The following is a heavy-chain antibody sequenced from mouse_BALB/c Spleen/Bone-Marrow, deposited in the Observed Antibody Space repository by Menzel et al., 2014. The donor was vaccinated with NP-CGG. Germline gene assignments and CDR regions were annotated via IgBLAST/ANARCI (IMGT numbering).Heavy chain of an antibody. V-gene: IGHV1-14*01. D-gene: IGHD2-10*02. CDR2: INPYNDGT. Sequence: VQLQQSGPDLVKPGASVKMSCKVSGYTFTSYVMHWVKQKPGQGLEWIGYINPYNDGTKYNEKFKGKATLTSDKSSSTAYMELSSLTSEDSAVYYCARGGYGNVYYAMDYWGQGTSVTVSS. CDR1: GYTFTSYV. CDR3: ARGGYGNVYYAMDY. J-gene: IGHJ4*01.